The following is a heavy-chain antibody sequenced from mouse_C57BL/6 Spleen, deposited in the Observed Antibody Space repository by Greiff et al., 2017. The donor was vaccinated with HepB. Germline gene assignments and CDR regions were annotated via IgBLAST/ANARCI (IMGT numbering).Heavy chain of an antibody. CDR3: ARVLHYYGSRDYAMDY. V-gene: IGHV1-53*01. CDR2: INPSNGGT. D-gene: IGHD1-1*01. CDR1: GYTFTSYW. Sequence: VQLQQPGTELVKPGASVKLSCKASGYTFTSYWMHWVKQRPGQGLEWIGNINPSNGGTNYNEKFKSKATLTVDKSSSTAYMQLSSLTSEDSAVYYCARVLHYYGSRDYAMDYWGQGTSVTVSS. J-gene: IGHJ4*01.